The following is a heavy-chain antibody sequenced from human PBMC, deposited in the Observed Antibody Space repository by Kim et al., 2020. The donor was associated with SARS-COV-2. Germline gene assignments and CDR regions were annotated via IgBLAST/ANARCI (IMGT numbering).Heavy chain of an antibody. D-gene: IGHD1-26*01. V-gene: IGHV4-59*01. CDR2: IYYSGRT. J-gene: IGHJ4*02. Sequence: SETLSLTCTVSGGSISSYYWNWIRQPPGKGLEWIGYIYYSGRTNYNPSLKSRVTISVDTSKNQFSLKLSSVTAADTAVYYCARFTGSYKAIDYWGQGTLVTVSS. CDR1: GGSISSYY. CDR3: ARFTGSYKAIDY.